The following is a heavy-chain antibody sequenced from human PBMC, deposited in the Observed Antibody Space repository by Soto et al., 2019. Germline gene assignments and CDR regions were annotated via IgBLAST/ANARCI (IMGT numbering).Heavy chain of an antibody. CDR1: GFTFSSES. D-gene: IGHD3-3*01. CDR2: ISRTSNVI. Sequence: PGVSLRLSCAASGFTFSSESMIWLRQAPGKGLEWVSFISRTSNVIYYVDSVKGRFTTSRDNGKNLLFLQMNDLRGEDTAVYYCARGTYYSGDNGYYYFDSWGKGTLVTVSS. V-gene: IGHV3-48*01. J-gene: IGHJ4*02. CDR3: ARGTYYSGDNGYYYFDS.